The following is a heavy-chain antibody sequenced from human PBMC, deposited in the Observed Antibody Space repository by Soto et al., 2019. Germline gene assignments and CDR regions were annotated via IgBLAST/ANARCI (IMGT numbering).Heavy chain of an antibody. CDR3: TTDPVTMIVVVPSSG. CDR2: IKSKTDGGTT. J-gene: IGHJ4*02. V-gene: IGHV3-15*01. D-gene: IGHD3-22*01. Sequence: PGGSLRLSCAASEFTVNSKYMSWVRQAPGKGLEWVGRIKSKTDGGTTDYAAPVKGRFTISRDDSKNTLYLQMNSLKTEDTAVYYCTTDPVTMIVVVPSSGWGQGTLVTVSS. CDR1: EFTVNSKY.